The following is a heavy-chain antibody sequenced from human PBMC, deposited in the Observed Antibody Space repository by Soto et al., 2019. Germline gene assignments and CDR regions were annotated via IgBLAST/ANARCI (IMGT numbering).Heavy chain of an antibody. V-gene: IGHV4-34*01. D-gene: IGHD2-2*01. CDR1: GGSFSGYY. CDR3: ARGRLVPAAKNHPSQDFDY. Sequence: QVQLQQWGAGLLKPSETLSLTCAVYGGSFSGYYWSWIRQPPGKGLEWIGEINHSGSTNYNPSLKSRETISVDTSKNQFSLKLSSVTAADTAVYYCARGRLVPAAKNHPSQDFDYWGQGTLVTVSS. CDR2: INHSGST. J-gene: IGHJ4*02.